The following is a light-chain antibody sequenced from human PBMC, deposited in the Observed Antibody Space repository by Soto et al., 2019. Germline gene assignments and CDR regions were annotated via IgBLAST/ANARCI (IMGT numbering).Light chain of an antibody. Sequence: EIVVTQSPATLSVSPGERVTLSCRASQSINRNLAWYQQRPGQAPRLLIHGASTRATNIPARFSGSGSGTEFTLTINSLQSEDFAVYFCQKYNIWPPGTFGQGTKVDIK. V-gene: IGKV3-15*01. CDR3: QKYNIWPPGT. J-gene: IGKJ1*01. CDR2: GAS. CDR1: QSINRN.